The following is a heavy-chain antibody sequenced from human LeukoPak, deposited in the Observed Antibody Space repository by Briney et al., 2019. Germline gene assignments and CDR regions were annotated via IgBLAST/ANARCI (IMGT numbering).Heavy chain of an antibody. CDR3: AGAGIRNWFDP. V-gene: IGHV4-39*02. J-gene: IGHJ5*02. CDR1: GDSISTTGYF. CDR2: IFKSGNT. Sequence: SETLSLTCSVSGDSISTTGYFCVWIRQSPGRDLEWIGSIFKSGNTFYNMSLKSRVTISVDTSKNEFSLSLTSVTAADTAVYYCAGAGIRNWFDPWGQGILVTVSS.